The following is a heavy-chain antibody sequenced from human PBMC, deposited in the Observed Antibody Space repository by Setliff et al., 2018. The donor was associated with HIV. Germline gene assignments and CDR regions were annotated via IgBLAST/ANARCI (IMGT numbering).Heavy chain of an antibody. CDR3: ARPSHVYDDDGPLGY. Sequence: ASVKVSCKTSGYSFTAYDINWVRQATGRGLEWMAWMNPSTGEIGYAQKFQGRLTTTRDSSITTAFMELRGLRSEDTAIYYCARPSHVYDDDGPLGYWGQGALVTVSS. V-gene: IGHV1-8*01. J-gene: IGHJ4*02. D-gene: IGHD3-16*01. CDR2: MNPSTGEI. CDR1: GYSFTAYD.